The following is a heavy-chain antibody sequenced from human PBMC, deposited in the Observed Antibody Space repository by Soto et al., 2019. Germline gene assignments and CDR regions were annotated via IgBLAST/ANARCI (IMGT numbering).Heavy chain of an antibody. CDR2: IWYDGSNK. CDR3: ARQGSYSSGWNIDY. CDR1: GFSFTTYG. J-gene: IGHJ4*02. Sequence: AQLVESGGGVVQPGRSLRLSCVVSGFSFTTYGMHWVRQAPGKGLEWVAVIWYDGSNKYYADSVQGRFTISRDNSKNKLYLQMNTLRAEDTAVYYCARQGSYSSGWNIDYWGQGTLVTVSS. V-gene: IGHV3-33*01. D-gene: IGHD6-19*01.